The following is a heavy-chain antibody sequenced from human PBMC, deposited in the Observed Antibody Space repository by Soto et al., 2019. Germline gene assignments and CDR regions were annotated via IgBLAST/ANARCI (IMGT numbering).Heavy chain of an antibody. J-gene: IGHJ5*02. Sequence: GASVKVSCKASGYTFRSYGISWVRQAPGQGLEWMGWISGYNGNTHYSQKFQGKVTMTTDTSTSTAYMELSSLRSDDTAVYYCAREVWPWGQGTLVTVSS. D-gene: IGHD1-20*01. CDR1: GYTFRSYG. CDR3: AREVWP. CDR2: ISGYNGNT. V-gene: IGHV1-18*01.